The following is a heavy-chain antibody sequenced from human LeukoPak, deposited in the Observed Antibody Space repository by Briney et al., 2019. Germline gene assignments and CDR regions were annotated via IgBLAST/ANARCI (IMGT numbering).Heavy chain of an antibody. V-gene: IGHV4-38-2*02. D-gene: IGHD6-6*01. CDR3: ARGVFEYSSPTTMERDYYYYYYMDV. CDR1: GYSISSDYY. Sequence: SETLSLTCTVSGYSISSDYYWGWIRQPPGKGLEWIGSIYHSGSTYYNPSLKSRVTISISTSKNQFSLKLSSVTAADTAVYYCARGVFEYSSPTTMERDYYYYYYMDVWGKGTAVTVSS. J-gene: IGHJ6*03. CDR2: IYHSGST.